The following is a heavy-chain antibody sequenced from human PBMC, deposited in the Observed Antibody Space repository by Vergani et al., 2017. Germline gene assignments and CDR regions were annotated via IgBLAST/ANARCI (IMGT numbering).Heavy chain of an antibody. CDR2: IIPILGIA. Sequence: QVQLVQSGAEVKKPGSSVKVSCKASGGTFSSYTISWVRQAPGQGLKWMGRIIPILGIANYAQKFQGRVTITADKSTSTAYMELSSLRSEDTAVYYCARETVTVEPRGYSGYDFYYYYGMDVWGQGTTVTVSS. CDR3: ARETVTVEPRGYSGYDFYYYYGMDV. D-gene: IGHD5-12*01. J-gene: IGHJ6*02. V-gene: IGHV1-69*09. CDR1: GGTFSSYT.